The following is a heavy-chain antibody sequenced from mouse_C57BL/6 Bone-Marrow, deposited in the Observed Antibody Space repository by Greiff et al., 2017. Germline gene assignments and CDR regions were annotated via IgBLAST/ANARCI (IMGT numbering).Heavy chain of an antibody. CDR3: TRDYDEGAMDY. J-gene: IGHJ4*01. CDR2: ISSGGDYI. D-gene: IGHD2-3*01. Sequence: EVQGVESGEGLVKPGGSLKLSCAASGFTFSSYAMSWVRQTPEKRLEWVAYISSGGDYIYYADTVKGRFTISRDNARNTLYLQMSSLKSEDTAMNYCTRDYDEGAMDYWGQGTSVTVSS. V-gene: IGHV5-9-1*02. CDR1: GFTFSSYA.